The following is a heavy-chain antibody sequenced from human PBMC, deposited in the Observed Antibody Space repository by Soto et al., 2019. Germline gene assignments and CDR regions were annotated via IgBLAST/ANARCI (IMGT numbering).Heavy chain of an antibody. Sequence: QVQLVQSGAEVKKPGSSVKVSCKASGGTFSSYTISWVRQAPGQGLEWMGRIIPILGIANYAQKFQGRVTITADKSTSTAYMELSSLRSEDTAVYYCARVAKDYDILTGYYNPYFDYWGQGTLVTVSS. V-gene: IGHV1-69*02. CDR3: ARVAKDYDILTGYYNPYFDY. J-gene: IGHJ4*02. CDR1: GGTFSSYT. D-gene: IGHD3-9*01. CDR2: IIPILGIA.